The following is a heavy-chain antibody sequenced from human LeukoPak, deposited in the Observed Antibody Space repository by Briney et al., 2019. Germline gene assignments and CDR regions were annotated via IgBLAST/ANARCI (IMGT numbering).Heavy chain of an antibody. Sequence: HPGGSLRLSCAASGFTFSSYAMSWVRQAPGKGLEGVSAISGSGGSTYYADSVKGRFTISRDNSKSTLYLQMNSLRAEDMAVYYCAPTPTIQLWPHMDYWGQGTLVTVSS. CDR1: GFTFSSYA. D-gene: IGHD5-18*01. CDR2: ISGSGGST. CDR3: APTPTIQLWPHMDY. J-gene: IGHJ4*02. V-gene: IGHV3-23*01.